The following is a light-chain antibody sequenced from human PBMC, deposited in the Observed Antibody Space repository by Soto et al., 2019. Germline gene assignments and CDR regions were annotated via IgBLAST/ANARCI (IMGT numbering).Light chain of an antibody. CDR3: AAWDDSLSGWV. Sequence: QSVLTQPPSASGTPGQRVTISFSGSSSNIGSNYVYWYQQLPGTAPKLLIYRNNQRPSGVPGRFSGPKSGTSASLAISGLRSEDEADYYCAAWDDSLSGWVFGGGTKLTVL. J-gene: IGLJ3*02. CDR2: RNN. CDR1: SSNIGSNY. V-gene: IGLV1-47*01.